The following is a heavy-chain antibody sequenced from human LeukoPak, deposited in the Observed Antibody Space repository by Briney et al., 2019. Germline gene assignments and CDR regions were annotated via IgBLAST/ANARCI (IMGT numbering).Heavy chain of an antibody. D-gene: IGHD3-9*01. J-gene: IGHJ4*02. CDR2: ISWNSGSI. V-gene: IGHV3-9*01. CDR1: GFTFDDYA. Sequence: GGSLRLSCAASGFTFDDYAMHWVRHAPGKGLEWVSGISWNSGSIGYADSVKGRFTISRDNAKNSLYLQMNSLRAEDTALYYCAKGNYDILTGYPDYWGQGTLVTVSS. CDR3: AKGNYDILTGYPDY.